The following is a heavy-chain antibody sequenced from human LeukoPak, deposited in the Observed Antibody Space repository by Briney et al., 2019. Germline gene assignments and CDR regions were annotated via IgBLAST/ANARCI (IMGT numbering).Heavy chain of an antibody. V-gene: IGHV4-34*01. J-gene: IGHJ4*02. CDR1: GGSFSGYY. Sequence: SETLSLTCAVYGGSFSGYYWSWVRQPPGKGLEWIGEINHSGSTNYNPSLKSRVPISVGTSKNQFSLKLSSVTAADTAVYYCARHPTTVVPPDYWGQGTLVTVSS. CDR2: INHSGST. CDR3: ARHPTTVVPPDY. D-gene: IGHD4-23*01.